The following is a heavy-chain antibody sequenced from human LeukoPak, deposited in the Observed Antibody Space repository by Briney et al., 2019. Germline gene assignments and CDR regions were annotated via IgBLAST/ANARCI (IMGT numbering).Heavy chain of an antibody. J-gene: IGHJ4*02. CDR1: GYTLTELS. V-gene: IGHV1-24*01. Sequence: ASVKVSCEVSGYTLTELSMHWVRQAPGKGLEWMGGFDPEDGETIYAQKFQGRVTMTEDTSTDTAYMELSSLRSEDTAVYYCATQPNADSYGFFWGQGTLVTVSS. D-gene: IGHD5-18*01. CDR2: FDPEDGET. CDR3: ATQPNADSYGFF.